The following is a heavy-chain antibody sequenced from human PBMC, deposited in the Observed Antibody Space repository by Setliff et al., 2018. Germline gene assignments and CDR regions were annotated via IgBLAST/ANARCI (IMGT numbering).Heavy chain of an antibody. J-gene: IGHJ4*02. V-gene: IGHV1-18*01. Sequence: ASVKVSCKASGYTFSDYGITWVRQAPGQGLEWMGWISAYSGKAYYAQKLQDRVTMTTDTSTSTAYMELRSLRPDETAVYYCARINFYVSSGYYYASDYWGQGTLVTVSS. CDR1: GYTFSDYG. D-gene: IGHD3-22*01. CDR2: ISAYSGKA. CDR3: ARINFYVSSGYYYASDY.